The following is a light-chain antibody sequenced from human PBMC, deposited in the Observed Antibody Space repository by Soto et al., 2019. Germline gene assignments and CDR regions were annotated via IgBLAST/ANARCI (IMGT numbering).Light chain of an antibody. CDR1: SSDVGGYNY. J-gene: IGLJ1*01. CDR3: SSYTTSNTRQIV. V-gene: IGLV2-14*03. CDR2: DLS. Sequence: QSVLTQPASVSGSPGQSITISCTGTSSDVGGYNYVSWYQHHPGKAPKLMIFDLSNRPSGVSNRFSGSKSGKTASLTISGLQPEDEADYYCSSYTTSNTRQIVFGAGTKVTV.